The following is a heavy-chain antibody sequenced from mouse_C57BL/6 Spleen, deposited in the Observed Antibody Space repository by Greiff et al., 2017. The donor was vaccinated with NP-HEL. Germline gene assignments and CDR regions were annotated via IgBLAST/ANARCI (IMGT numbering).Heavy chain of an antibody. CDR3: TREHGSMYFDV. CDR1: GYTFTDYE. Sequence: QVQLQQSGAELVRPGASVTLSCKASGYTFTDYEMHWVKQTPVHGLEWIGAIDPETGGTAYNQKFKGKAILTADKSSSTAYMELRSLTSEDSAVYYCTREHGSMYFDVWGTGTTVTVSS. D-gene: IGHD1-1*01. J-gene: IGHJ1*03. CDR2: IDPETGGT. V-gene: IGHV1-15*01.